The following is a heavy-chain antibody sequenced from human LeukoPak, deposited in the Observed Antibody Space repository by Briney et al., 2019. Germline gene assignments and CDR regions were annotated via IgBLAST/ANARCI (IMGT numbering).Heavy chain of an antibody. CDR2: IYHSGST. D-gene: IGHD3-10*01. Sequence: SETLSLTCTVSGGYVTSSSHYWGWIRQPPGKGMEWIGSIYHSGSTYYNPSLKSRVTISVDTSKNQFSLKLSSVTAADTAVYYCARDVPYGSGSYYKVRGYYFDYWGQGTLVTVSS. V-gene: IGHV4-39*07. J-gene: IGHJ4*02. CDR3: ARDVPYGSGSYYKVRGYYFDY. CDR1: GGYVTSSSHY.